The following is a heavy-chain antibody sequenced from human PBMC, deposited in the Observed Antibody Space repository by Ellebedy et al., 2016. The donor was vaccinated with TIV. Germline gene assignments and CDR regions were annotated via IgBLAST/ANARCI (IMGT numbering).Heavy chain of an antibody. J-gene: IGHJ4*02. D-gene: IGHD4-23*01. CDR1: GGSFSGYY. CDR3: ARGRDYGGNSGFSDY. CDR2: SNQSGNT. V-gene: IGHV4-34*01. Sequence: SETLSLXXAVYGGSFSGYYWSWIRQSPGKGLEWIGESNQSGNTNYNPSLKSRVTVSVDTSKNQFSLKVTSVTAADTAVYYCARGRDYGGNSGFSDYWGQGTPVTVSS.